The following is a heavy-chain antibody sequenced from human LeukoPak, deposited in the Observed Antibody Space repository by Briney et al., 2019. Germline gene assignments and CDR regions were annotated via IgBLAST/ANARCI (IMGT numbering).Heavy chain of an antibody. CDR1: GYTFTGYY. D-gene: IGHD3-22*01. Sequence: GASEKVSCKASGYTFTGYYMHWVRQAPGQGLEWMGRINPNSGGTNYAQKFQGRVTMTRDTSISTAYMELSRLTSDDTAVYYCATDAYYYDSSGYSTSVHYFDYWGQGTLVTVSS. J-gene: IGHJ4*02. V-gene: IGHV1-2*06. CDR2: INPNSGGT. CDR3: ATDAYYYDSSGYSTSVHYFDY.